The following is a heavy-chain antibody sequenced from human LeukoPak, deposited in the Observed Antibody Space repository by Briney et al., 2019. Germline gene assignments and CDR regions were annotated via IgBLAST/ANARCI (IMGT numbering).Heavy chain of an antibody. V-gene: IGHV4-61*08. D-gene: IGHD3-22*01. CDR2: MYYTGNT. CDR3: ARENPSGYYNRPIDY. CDR1: GGAFSSGGYD. Sequence: AGTLSLTCRVSGGAFSSGGYDGCGRRQPPGRGWEGFGHMYYTGNTHYVPSLKSRVTISADTPKNQSSLQLTSVTAADTAVYYCARENPSGYYNRPIDYWGQGTLVTVSS. J-gene: IGHJ4*02.